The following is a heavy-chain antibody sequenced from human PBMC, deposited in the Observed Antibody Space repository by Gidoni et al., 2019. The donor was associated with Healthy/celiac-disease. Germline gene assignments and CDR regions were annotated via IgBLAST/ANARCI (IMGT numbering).Heavy chain of an antibody. CDR3: AKTRGAVAGPGDY. V-gene: IGHV3-30*18. CDR2: ISYDGSNK. D-gene: IGHD6-19*01. J-gene: IGHJ4*02. CDR1: GFTFSSYG. Sequence: QVQLVESGGGVVKPGRSLRLSCAASGFTFSSYGMHWVRQAPGQGLEWVAVISYDGSNKYYADSVKGRFTISRDNSKNTLYLQMNSLRAEDTAVYYCAKTRGAVAGPGDYWGQGTLVTVSS.